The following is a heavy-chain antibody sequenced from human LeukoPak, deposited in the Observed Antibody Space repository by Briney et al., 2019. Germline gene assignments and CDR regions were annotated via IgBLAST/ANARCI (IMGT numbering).Heavy chain of an antibody. CDR1: GYTFTGYY. Sequence: ASVKVSCKASGYTFTGYYMHWVQQAPGQGLEWMGWINPNSGGTIYAQKFQGRVTMTRDTSISTAYMELSRLRSDDTAVYYCARVPGWGYSYGLDYWGQGTLVTVSS. J-gene: IGHJ4*02. CDR3: ARVPGWGYSYGLDY. CDR2: INPNSGGT. V-gene: IGHV1-2*02. D-gene: IGHD5-18*01.